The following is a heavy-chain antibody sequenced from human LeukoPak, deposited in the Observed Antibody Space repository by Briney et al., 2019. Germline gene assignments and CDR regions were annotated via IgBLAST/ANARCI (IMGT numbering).Heavy chain of an antibody. J-gene: IGHJ6*02. CDR1: GFTFSSHD. Sequence: GGSLRLSCAVSGFTFSSHDLHWVRHAAGKGLEWVSTTGTTGDTFYPDSVKGRFTISRESAKNSLYLQMNSLRAGDTAVYYCARDLRGYRYGGYPYFYGMDVWGQGTTVTVSS. V-gene: IGHV3-13*01. CDR3: ARDLRGYRYGGYPYFYGMDV. CDR2: TGTTGDT. D-gene: IGHD5-18*01.